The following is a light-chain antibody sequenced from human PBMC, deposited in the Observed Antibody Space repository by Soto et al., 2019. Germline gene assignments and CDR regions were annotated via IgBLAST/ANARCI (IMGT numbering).Light chain of an antibody. J-gene: IGKJ1*01. Sequence: DIQMTQSPSTLSASVGDRVAITCRASQSISQWVAWYQQKPGRAPELLIYDASKLKSGVPSRFSGSGSGTESSLTITSLQPDDSAMYYCQQYNGYSWTFGRGTKVEIK. CDR1: QSISQW. CDR2: DAS. V-gene: IGKV1-5*01. CDR3: QQYNGYSWT.